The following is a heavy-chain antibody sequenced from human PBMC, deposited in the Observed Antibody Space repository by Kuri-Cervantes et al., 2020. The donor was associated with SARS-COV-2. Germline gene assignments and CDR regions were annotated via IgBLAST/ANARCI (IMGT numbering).Heavy chain of an antibody. Sequence: ASVKVSCKASGYTFTSYAMHWVRQAPGQRLEWMGWINAGNGNTKYSQKFQGRVTITGDTSASTAYMELSSLRSEDTAVYYCALAYCGGDCYSGYYYYGMDVWGQGTTVTVSS. CDR2: INAGNGNT. D-gene: IGHD2-21*02. CDR1: GYTFTSYA. CDR3: ALAYCGGDCYSGYYYYGMDV. V-gene: IGHV1-3*01. J-gene: IGHJ6*02.